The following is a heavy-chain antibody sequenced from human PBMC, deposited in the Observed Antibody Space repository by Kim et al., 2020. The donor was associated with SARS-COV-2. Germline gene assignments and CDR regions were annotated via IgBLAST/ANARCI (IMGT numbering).Heavy chain of an antibody. CDR2: ISWDGGST. Sequence: LSLTCAASGFTFDDYTMHWVRQAPGKGLEWVSLISWDGGSTYYADSVKGRFTISRDNSKNSLYLQMNSLRTEDTALYYCAKDNGRSYSSEYTGEYFDYWGQGTLVTVSS. V-gene: IGHV3-43*01. J-gene: IGHJ4*02. CDR1: GFTFDDYT. D-gene: IGHD6-25*01. CDR3: AKDNGRSYSSEYTGEYFDY.